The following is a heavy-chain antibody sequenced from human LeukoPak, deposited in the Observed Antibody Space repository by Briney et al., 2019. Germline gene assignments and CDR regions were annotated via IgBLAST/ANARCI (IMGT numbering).Heavy chain of an antibody. V-gene: IGHV3-7*01. Sequence: GESLRLSCAASGFTFSSYWMSCVRQAPGKGLEWVANIMGDGSEKYYVDSVKGRFTITRDNAKNSLYLQMNSLRAEDTAVYYCASPAKYSDTWYFDYWGQGTLVTVSS. J-gene: IGHJ4*02. D-gene: IGHD6-6*01. CDR2: IMGDGSEK. CDR3: ASPAKYSDTWYFDY. CDR1: GFTFSSYW.